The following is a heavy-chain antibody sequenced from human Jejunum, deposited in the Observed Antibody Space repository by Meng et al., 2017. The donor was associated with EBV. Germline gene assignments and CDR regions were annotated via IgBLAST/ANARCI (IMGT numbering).Heavy chain of an antibody. CDR2: IYHGGGT. CDR1: GGSISDNDW. V-gene: IGHV4-4*02. J-gene: IGHJ4*02. Sequence: QVQLRESDPSLEKPSGTLSLTCVVSGGSISDNDWWSWVRQPPGKGLEWLGEIYHGGGTNYNPSLESRVTISVDKSKNQFSLKLNSVTVADTAVYYCAGNGYYALEYWGPGILVTVSS. CDR3: AGNGYYALEY. D-gene: IGHD3-22*01.